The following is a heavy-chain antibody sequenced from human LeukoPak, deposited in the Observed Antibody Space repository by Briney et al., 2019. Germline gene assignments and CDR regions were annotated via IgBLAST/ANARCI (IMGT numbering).Heavy chain of an antibody. J-gene: IGHJ6*03. CDR1: GGSIGTYY. V-gene: IGHV4-59*01. CDR3: ARSYSYYYYYMDV. CDR2: IYHSGST. Sequence: SETLSLTCTVSGGSIGTYYWSWLRQSPGKGLEWIGYIYHSGSTNYNPSLKSRVTMSVDTSKNQFSLKLSSVTAADTALYYCARSYSYYYYYMDVWGKGTTVTVSS. D-gene: IGHD3-10*01.